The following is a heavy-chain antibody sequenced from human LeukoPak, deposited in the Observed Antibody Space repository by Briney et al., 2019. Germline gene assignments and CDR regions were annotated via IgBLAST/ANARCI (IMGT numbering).Heavy chain of an antibody. CDR1: GFTFSSYW. J-gene: IGHJ3*02. Sequence: PGGSLRLSCAASGFTFSSYWMTWVRQAPGKGLAWVANINQDGSGKYYVDSVKGRFTISRDNAKNSLYLQMNSLRAEDTAVYYCARAGVNCDSSGYFPDDAFDIWGQGTMVTVSS. V-gene: IGHV3-7*01. CDR2: INQDGSGK. CDR3: ARAGVNCDSSGYFPDDAFDI. D-gene: IGHD3-22*01.